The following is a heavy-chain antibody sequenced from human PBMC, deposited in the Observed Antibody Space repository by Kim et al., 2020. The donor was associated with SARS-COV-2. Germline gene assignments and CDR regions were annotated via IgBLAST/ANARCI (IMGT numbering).Heavy chain of an antibody. D-gene: IGHD3-10*01. CDR3: ARRSGSGSFYWFDP. V-gene: IGHV3-74*01. Sequence: GGSLRLSCAASGFTLSNHWMHWVRQAPGQGLVWVSRIYSDGSNTNYADSVKGRFAISRDNAKNTLYLQMNNLRAEDTAVYYCARRSGSGSFYWFDPWGQG. CDR2: IYSDGSNT. CDR1: GFTLSNHW. J-gene: IGHJ5*02.